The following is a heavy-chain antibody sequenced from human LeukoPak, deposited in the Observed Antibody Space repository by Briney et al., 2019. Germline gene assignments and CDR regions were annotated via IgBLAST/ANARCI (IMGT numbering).Heavy chain of an antibody. V-gene: IGHV4-61*02. D-gene: IGHD2-2*01. J-gene: IGHJ4*02. Sequence: PSQTLSLTCTVSGGSISSGSYYWSWIRQPAGKGLEWIGRIYTSGSTNYNPSLKSRVTISVDTSKNQFSLKLSSVTAADTAVYYSAREPYCSSTSCYEAGYWGQGTLVTVSS. CDR2: IYTSGST. CDR3: AREPYCSSTSCYEAGY. CDR1: GGSISSGSYY.